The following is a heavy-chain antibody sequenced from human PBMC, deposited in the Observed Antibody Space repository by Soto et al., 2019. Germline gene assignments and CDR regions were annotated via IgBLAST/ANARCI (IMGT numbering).Heavy chain of an antibody. J-gene: IGHJ6*02. V-gene: IGHV1-3*01. D-gene: IGHD6-19*01. CDR1: GYTFTSYA. Sequence: ASVKVSCKASGYTFTSYAMYWVRQAPGQRLEWMGWINAGNGNTKYSQKFQGRVTITRDTSASTAYMELSSLRSEDTAVYYCARDREWLVSDYYYGMDVWGQGTTVTVS. CDR3: ARDREWLVSDYYYGMDV. CDR2: INAGNGNT.